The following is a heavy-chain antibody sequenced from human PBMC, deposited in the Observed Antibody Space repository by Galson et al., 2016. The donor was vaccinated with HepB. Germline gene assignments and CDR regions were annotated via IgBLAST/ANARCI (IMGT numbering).Heavy chain of an antibody. J-gene: IGHJ6*02. Sequence: SVKVSCKASGGTLSSYAISWVRQAPGQGLEWMGGIIPILSTTNNAQKFQGRLTISADESTSTAYMELSSLRSEDTAVYYCARDRGYGSGSYWVGDYYYGMDVWGQGTTVTVSS. CDR2: IIPILSTT. CDR1: GGTLSSYA. CDR3: ARDRGYGSGSYWVGDYYYGMDV. D-gene: IGHD3-10*01. V-gene: IGHV1-69*13.